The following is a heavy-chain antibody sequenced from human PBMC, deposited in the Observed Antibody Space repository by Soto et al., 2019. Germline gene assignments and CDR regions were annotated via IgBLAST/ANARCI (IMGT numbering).Heavy chain of an antibody. Sequence: PSETLSLTCTVSGGSISSGGYYWSWIRQHPGKGLEWIGYIYYSGSTYYNPSLKSRVTISVDTSKNQFSLKLSSVTAADTAVYYCARDQTHYYDSSGYQKVLYYGMDVWGQGTTVTVSS. D-gene: IGHD3-22*01. CDR2: IYYSGST. V-gene: IGHV4-31*03. CDR3: ARDQTHYYDSSGYQKVLYYGMDV. J-gene: IGHJ6*02. CDR1: GGSISSGGYY.